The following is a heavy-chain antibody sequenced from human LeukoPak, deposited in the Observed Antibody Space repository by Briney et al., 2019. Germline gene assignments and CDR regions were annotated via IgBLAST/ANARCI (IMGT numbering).Heavy chain of an antibody. CDR1: GFTFSSYS. V-gene: IGHV3-21*01. J-gene: IGHJ4*02. CDR3: AILDTAMVHY. Sequence: GGSLRLSCAASGFTFSSYSMNWVRQAPGKGLEWVSSISSSSSYIYYADAVKGRFTISRDNAKNSLYLQMNSLRAEDTAVYYCAILDTAMVHYWGQGTLVTVSS. CDR2: ISSSSSYI. D-gene: IGHD5-18*01.